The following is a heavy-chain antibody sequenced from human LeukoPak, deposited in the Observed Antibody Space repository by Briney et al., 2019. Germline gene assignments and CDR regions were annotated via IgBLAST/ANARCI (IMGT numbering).Heavy chain of an antibody. CDR1: GFTFSSYG. J-gene: IGHJ4*02. V-gene: IGHV3-30*03. CDR3: ARSHYGGNHLFDY. Sequence: GGSLRLSCAASGFTFSSYGMHWVRQAPGKGLEWVAVISYDGSNKYYADSVKGRFTISRDNSKNTLYLQMNSLRAEDTAVYYCARSHYGGNHLFDYWGQGTLVTVSS. CDR2: ISYDGSNK. D-gene: IGHD4-23*01.